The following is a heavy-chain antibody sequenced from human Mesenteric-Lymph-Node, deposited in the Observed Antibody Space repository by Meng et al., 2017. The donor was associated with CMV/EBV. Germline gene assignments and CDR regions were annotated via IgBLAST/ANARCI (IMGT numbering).Heavy chain of an antibody. V-gene: IGHV4-31*03. CDR3: ARLYSSSSRAIDY. CDR1: GGSVSSGSYY. D-gene: IGHD6-6*01. Sequence: SETLSLTCTVSGGSVSSGSYYWSWIRQHPGKGLEWIGYIYYSGSTYYNPSLKSRVTISVDTSKNQFSLKLSSVTAADTAVYYCARLYSSSSRAIDYWGQGTLVTVSS. CDR2: IYYSGST. J-gene: IGHJ4*02.